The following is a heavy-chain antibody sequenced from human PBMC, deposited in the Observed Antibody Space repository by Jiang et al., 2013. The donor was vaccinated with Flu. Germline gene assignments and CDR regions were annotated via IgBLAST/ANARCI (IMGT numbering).Heavy chain of an antibody. CDR1: GYSFTSSW. CDR2: IDPTDSDT. D-gene: IGHD3-10*01. Sequence: GAEVKKPGESLRISCKGSGYSFTSSWINWVRQMPGKGLEWMGRIDPTDSDTNYSPSFEGHVTISADKFISTAYLQWSSLKASDTAMYYCARDRGSGSYYRFDTWGQGTLVTVSS. J-gene: IGHJ5*02. CDR3: ARDRGSGSYYRFDT. V-gene: IGHV5-10-1*01.